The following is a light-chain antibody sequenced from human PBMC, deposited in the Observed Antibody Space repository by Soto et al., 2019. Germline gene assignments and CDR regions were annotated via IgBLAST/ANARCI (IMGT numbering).Light chain of an antibody. J-gene: IGKJ2*02. V-gene: IGKV3-15*01. CDR2: GAS. Sequence: EVVMTQSPATLSVSPGERATLSCRASQRVSSNLAGYQQKPGQAPRLLIYGASTRATGIPARFSGSGSGTEFTVTISSRQAEDFAVYYCQQYNNWPPCTFGEGTKLEIK. CDR1: QRVSSN. CDR3: QQYNNWPPCT.